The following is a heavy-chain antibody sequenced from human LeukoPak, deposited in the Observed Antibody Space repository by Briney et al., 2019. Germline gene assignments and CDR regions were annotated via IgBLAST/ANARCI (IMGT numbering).Heavy chain of an antibody. D-gene: IGHD3-22*01. CDR2: ISGSGGST. V-gene: IGHV3-23*01. J-gene: IGHJ4*02. CDR1: GFTFSSYS. CDR3: AKDPYYDSSGYPDY. Sequence: GGSLRLSCAASGFTFSSYSMNWVRQAPGKGLEWVSAISGSGGSTYYADSVKGRFTISRDNSKNTLYLQMNSLRAEDTAVYYCAKDPYYDSSGYPDYWGQGTLVTVSS.